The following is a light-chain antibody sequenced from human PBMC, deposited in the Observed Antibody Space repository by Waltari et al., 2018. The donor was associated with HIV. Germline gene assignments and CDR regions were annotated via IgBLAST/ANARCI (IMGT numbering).Light chain of an antibody. CDR2: AAS. J-gene: IGKJ2*01. V-gene: IGKV3-15*01. CDR1: QSVSSR. CDR3: QQYNSWTPGNT. Sequence: EIVMTQSPVTLSVSPGERATLCCRRSQSVSSRLAWYQQKPGQAPRLHLYAASTRATGNRASFSGSGSGTEFTLTISSLQPEDFAVDYCQQYNSWTPGNTFGQGTKLEVK.